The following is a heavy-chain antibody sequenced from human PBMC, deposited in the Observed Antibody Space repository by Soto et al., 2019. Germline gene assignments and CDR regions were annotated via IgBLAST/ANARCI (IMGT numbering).Heavy chain of an antibody. CDR2: IWYDGSNK. J-gene: IGHJ6*02. CDR3: ARDFETPYYYYGMDV. CDR1: GFTFSSYG. D-gene: IGHD3-9*01. Sequence: PGGSLRLSCAASGFTFSSYGMHWVRQAPGKGLEWVAVIWYDGSNKYYADSVKGRFTISRDNSKNTLYLQMNSLRAEDTAVYYCARDFETPYYYYGMDVWGQGTTVTVSS. V-gene: IGHV3-33*01.